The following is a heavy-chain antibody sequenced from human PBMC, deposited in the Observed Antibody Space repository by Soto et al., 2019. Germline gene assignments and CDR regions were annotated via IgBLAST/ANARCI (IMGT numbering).Heavy chain of an antibody. D-gene: IGHD3-10*01. Sequence: EVQLVESGGGLVQPGGSLRLSCAASGFTFSSYSMNWVRQAPGKGLEWVSYISSSSTIYYADSVKGRFTISRDNAKNSLYLQMNSLRDEDTAVYYCGGSGSRLSLDYWGQGTLVTVSS. J-gene: IGHJ4*02. CDR2: ISSSSTI. CDR3: GGSGSRLSLDY. V-gene: IGHV3-48*02. CDR1: GFTFSSYS.